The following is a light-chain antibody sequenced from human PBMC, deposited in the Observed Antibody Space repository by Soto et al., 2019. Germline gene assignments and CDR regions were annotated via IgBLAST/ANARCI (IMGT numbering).Light chain of an antibody. CDR2: GAS. J-gene: IGKJ2*01. V-gene: IGKV3D-15*01. Sequence: EIVMTQSPDTLSVSPGERGTLSCRASQSVTTKVAWYQQKPGQAPRLLVYGASTRAAGIPARFSGSGFGTEFNLTISSLQSEDFGVYYCHQYNAWPPGAYTFGQGTKLEIK. CDR3: HQYNAWPPGAYT. CDR1: QSVTTK.